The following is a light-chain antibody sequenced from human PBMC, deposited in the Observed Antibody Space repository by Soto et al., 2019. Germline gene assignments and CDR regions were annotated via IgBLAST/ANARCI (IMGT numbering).Light chain of an antibody. CDR3: SSFATSSTRPDV. V-gene: IGLV2-14*01. CDR2: EVS. J-gene: IGLJ1*01. CDR1: SSDVGGYNY. Sequence: QSVLTQPASVSGSPGQSITISCTGTSSDVGGYNYVSWYQQHPGKAPKLMVFEVSNRPTGVPIRFSGAKSGNTASLTISGLQAEDEADDYCSSFATSSTRPDVFGTGTKLTVL.